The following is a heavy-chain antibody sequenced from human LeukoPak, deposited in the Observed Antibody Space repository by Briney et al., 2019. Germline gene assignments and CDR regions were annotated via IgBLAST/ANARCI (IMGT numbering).Heavy chain of an antibody. Sequence: QPGGSLRLSCAASGFTVSINYMTWIRQAPGKGLEWVSIIHSGGTTYYADAVKGRFTISRDDSKNTLYLQMNSLRAEDTAVYYCARDSPDRGYTYALDYRGQGTLVTVSS. CDR3: ARDSPDRGYTYALDY. V-gene: IGHV3-66*01. J-gene: IGHJ4*02. CDR2: IHSGGTT. CDR1: GFTVSINY. D-gene: IGHD5-18*01.